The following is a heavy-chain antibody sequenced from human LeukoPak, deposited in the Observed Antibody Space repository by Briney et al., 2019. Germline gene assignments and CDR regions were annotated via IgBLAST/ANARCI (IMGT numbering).Heavy chain of an antibody. Sequence: QSGGSLRLSCAASGSTFSSYAMSWVRQAPGKGLEWVSVISDSGGSTYYADSVKGRFTISRDNSKNTLSLQMNSLRAEDTAVYYCAKGGGYNYGYVNYWGQGTLVTVSS. CDR3: AKGGGYNYGYVNY. D-gene: IGHD5-18*01. CDR1: GSTFSSYA. V-gene: IGHV3-23*01. CDR2: ISDSGGST. J-gene: IGHJ4*02.